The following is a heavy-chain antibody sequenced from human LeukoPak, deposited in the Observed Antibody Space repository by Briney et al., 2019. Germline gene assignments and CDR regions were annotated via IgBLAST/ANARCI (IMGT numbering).Heavy chain of an antibody. J-gene: IGHJ5*02. CDR3: ARDRDGETYYYGSGSYWFDP. Sequence: ASVKVSCKASGYTFTSYGISWVRQAPGQGLEWMGWISAYNGNTNYAQKLQGRVTMTTDTSTSTAYMELRSLRSDDTAVYYCARDRDGETYYYGSGSYWFDPWGQGTLVTVSS. CDR2: ISAYNGNT. CDR1: GYTFTSYG. D-gene: IGHD3-10*01. V-gene: IGHV1-18*01.